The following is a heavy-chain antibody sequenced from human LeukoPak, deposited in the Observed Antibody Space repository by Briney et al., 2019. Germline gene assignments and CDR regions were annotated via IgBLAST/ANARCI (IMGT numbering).Heavy chain of an antibody. V-gene: IGHV3-23*01. CDR2: ISGSGDMT. CDR1: GFTFSGYA. J-gene: IGHJ4*02. CDR3: ARGGSYFALYYFDY. D-gene: IGHD1-26*01. Sequence: GGSLRLSCAASGFTFSGYAMSWVRQAPGKGLEWVSVISGSGDMTYFADSVKGRFTISRDNSKNTVFLQMNSLRAEDTAVYYCARGGSYFALYYFDYWGQGTPVTVSS.